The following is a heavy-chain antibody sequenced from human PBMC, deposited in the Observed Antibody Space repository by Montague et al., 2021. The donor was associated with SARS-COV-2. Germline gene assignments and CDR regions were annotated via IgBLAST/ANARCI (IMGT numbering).Heavy chain of an antibody. CDR2: INHSGST. CDR1: GGSFSGYY. Sequence: SETLSLTCAVYGGSFSGYYWSWIRQPPGKGLEWIGEINHSGSTNYNPSLKSRVAITVDTSKNQLSLKLSSVTAADTAVCYCASQPYGNHPPPPGYWGQGTLVTVSS. J-gene: IGHJ4*02. CDR3: ASQPYGNHPPPPGY. D-gene: IGHD2-15*01. V-gene: IGHV4-34*01.